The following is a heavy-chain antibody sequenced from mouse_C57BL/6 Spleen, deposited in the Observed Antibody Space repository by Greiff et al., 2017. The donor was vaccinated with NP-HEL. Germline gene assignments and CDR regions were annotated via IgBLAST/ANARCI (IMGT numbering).Heavy chain of an antibody. D-gene: IGHD2-4*01. CDR2: IDPENGDT. J-gene: IGHJ4*01. CDR1: GFNIKDDY. Sequence: VHVKQSGAELVRPGASVKLSCTASGFNIKDDYMHWVKQRPEQGLEWIGWIDPENGDTEYASKFQGKATITADTSSNTAYLQLSSLTSEDTAVYYCTMDDWGAMDYWGQGTSVTVSS. V-gene: IGHV14-4*01. CDR3: TMDDWGAMDY.